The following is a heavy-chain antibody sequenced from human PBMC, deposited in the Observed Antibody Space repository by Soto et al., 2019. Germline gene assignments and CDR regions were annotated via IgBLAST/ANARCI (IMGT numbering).Heavy chain of an antibody. CDR3: ARDFQY. CDR1: GGSLRTYY. J-gene: IGHJ1*01. Sequence: QVQLQQWGTGLLKPSETLSLTCAVYGGSLRTYYWGWIRQPPGMGLEWIGEVTHSGSINYNPSLTSRVTISADTSKNQVSLSLRSVTAADTAVYYCARDFQYWGQGSLVIVSS. CDR2: VTHSGSI. V-gene: IGHV4-34*01.